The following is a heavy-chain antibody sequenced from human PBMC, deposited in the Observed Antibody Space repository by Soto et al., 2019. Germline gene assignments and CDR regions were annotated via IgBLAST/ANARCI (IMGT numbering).Heavy chain of an antibody. J-gene: IGHJ4*02. CDR2: MNPNSGYT. Sequence: QVPLVQSGAEVKKPGASVKVSCKASGYTFTSYDINWVRQATGQGLEWMGWMNPNSGYTGYAQKFQGRVTMTRNTSISTAYMELSSLRSEDTAVYYCASVPNWWITIFGVVIKTFDYWGQGTLVTVSS. V-gene: IGHV1-8*01. D-gene: IGHD3-3*01. CDR1: GYTFTSYD. CDR3: ASVPNWWITIFGVVIKTFDY.